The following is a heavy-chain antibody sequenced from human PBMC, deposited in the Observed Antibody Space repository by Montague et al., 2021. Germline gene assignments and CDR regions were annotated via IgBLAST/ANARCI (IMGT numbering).Heavy chain of an antibody. D-gene: IGHD3-16*01. CDR1: GGSLSEYY. V-gene: IGHV4-34*01. J-gene: IGHJ4*02. CDR3: ASDGGPFDY. Sequence: SETLSLTCGVYGGSLSEYYWTWIRQSPEKGLEWIGEISHIGSTNYNPSLKSRVTMSVDKSKKQFSLKLRSVTAADTAVYYCASDGGPFDYWGQGTVVTVSS. CDR2: ISHIGST.